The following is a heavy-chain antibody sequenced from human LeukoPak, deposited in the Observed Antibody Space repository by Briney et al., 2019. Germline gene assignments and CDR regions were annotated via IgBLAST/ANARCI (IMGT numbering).Heavy chain of an antibody. CDR3: AKDRIAAAGHGFCFIDY. Sequence: PGGSLRLSCAASGFTFSSYGMHWVRQAPGKGLEWVAFIRYDGSNKYYADSVKGRFTISRDNSKNTLYLQMNSLRAEDTAVYYCAKDRIAAAGHGFCFIDYWGQGTLVTVSS. CDR1: GFTFSSYG. CDR2: IRYDGSNK. J-gene: IGHJ4*02. D-gene: IGHD6-13*01. V-gene: IGHV3-30*02.